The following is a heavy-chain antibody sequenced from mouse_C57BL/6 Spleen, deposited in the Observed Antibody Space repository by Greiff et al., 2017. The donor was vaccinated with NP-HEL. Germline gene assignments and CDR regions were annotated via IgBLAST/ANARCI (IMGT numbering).Heavy chain of an antibody. J-gene: IGHJ2*01. CDR1: GYTFTSYW. CDR3: ASFRYYPYYFDY. V-gene: IGHV1-50*01. D-gene: IGHD2-1*01. CDR2: IDPSDSYP. Sequence: VQLQQSGAELVKPGASVKLSCKASGYTFTSYWMQWVKQRPGQGLEWIGEIDPSDSYPNYNQKFKGKATLTVDTSSSTAYMQLSSLTSEDSAVYYCASFRYYPYYFDYRGQGTTLTVSS.